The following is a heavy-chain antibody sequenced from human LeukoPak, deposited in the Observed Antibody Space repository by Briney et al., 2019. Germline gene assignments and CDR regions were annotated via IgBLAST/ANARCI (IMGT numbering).Heavy chain of an antibody. J-gene: IGHJ6*03. Sequence: ASVKVSCKASGYTFTGYYMHWVRQAPGQGLEWMGWINPNSGGTNYAQKLQGRVTMTTDTSTSTACMELRSLRSDDTAVYYCARRPGYSSSWSHYYYYYMDVWGKGTTVTISS. V-gene: IGHV1-2*02. CDR2: INPNSGGT. D-gene: IGHD6-13*01. CDR3: ARRPGYSSSWSHYYYYYMDV. CDR1: GYTFTGYY.